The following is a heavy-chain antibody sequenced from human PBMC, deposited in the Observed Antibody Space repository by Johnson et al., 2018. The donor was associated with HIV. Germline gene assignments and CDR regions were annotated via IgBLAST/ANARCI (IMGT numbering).Heavy chain of an antibody. CDR1: GFTFSSYA. Sequence: QAQLVESGGGVVQPGRSLRLSCAASGFTFSSYAMHWVRQAPGKGLEWVAVISYDGSNKYYADSVKGRFTISRDNSKNTLYLQMNSLRAEDTAVYYCARGYCSGGSCYSEYAFDIWGQGTMVTVSS. D-gene: IGHD2-15*01. CDR2: ISYDGSNK. CDR3: ARGYCSGGSCYSEYAFDI. J-gene: IGHJ3*02. V-gene: IGHV3-30-3*01.